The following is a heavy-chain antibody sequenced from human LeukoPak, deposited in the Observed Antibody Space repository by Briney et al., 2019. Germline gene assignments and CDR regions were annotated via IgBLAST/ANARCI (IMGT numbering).Heavy chain of an antibody. Sequence: PSETLSLTCSVSDDSIRSSSYYWGWIRQPPGKGLEWIGTIYYSGSTYYNPSLKSRVTISVDTSKNQFSLTLNSVTAADTAVYYCGTSMTAMTTWFDYWGQGTLVTVSS. J-gene: IGHJ4*02. CDR2: IYYSGST. D-gene: IGHD4-17*01. V-gene: IGHV4-39*01. CDR3: GTSMTAMTTWFDY. CDR1: DDSIRSSSYY.